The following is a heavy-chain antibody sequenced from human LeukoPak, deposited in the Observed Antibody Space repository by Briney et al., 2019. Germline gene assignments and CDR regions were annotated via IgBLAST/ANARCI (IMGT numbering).Heavy chain of an antibody. V-gene: IGHV3-23*01. CDR3: AKARGLRIVGAHFGY. J-gene: IGHJ4*02. Sequence: GGSLRLSCAASGFTFGSYRMNWVRQAPGEGLERVSTISDSGGSTYYADSVTGRFTISRDNSKNTLYMQMNSLRAEDTAVYYCAKARGLRIVGAHFGYWGQGTLVTVSS. CDR1: GFTFGSYR. D-gene: IGHD1-26*01. CDR2: ISDSGGST.